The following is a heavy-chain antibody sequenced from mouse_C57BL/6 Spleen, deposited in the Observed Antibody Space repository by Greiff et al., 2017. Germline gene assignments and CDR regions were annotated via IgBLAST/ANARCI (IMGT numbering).Heavy chain of an antibody. J-gene: IGHJ1*03. CDR3: THYYGSSYGCFDV. CDR1: GFNIKDDY. Sequence: EVQLQQSGAELVRPGASVKLSCTASGFNIKDDYMHWVKQRPEQGLEWIGWIDPENGDTEYASKFQGKATITADTSSNTAYLQLSSLTSEDTAVYYCTHYYGSSYGCFDVWGTGTTVTVSS. D-gene: IGHD1-1*01. CDR2: IDPENGDT. V-gene: IGHV14-4*01.